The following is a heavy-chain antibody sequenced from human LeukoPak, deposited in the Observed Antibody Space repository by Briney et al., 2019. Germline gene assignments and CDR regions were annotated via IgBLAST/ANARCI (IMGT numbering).Heavy chain of an antibody. D-gene: IGHD3-16*02. CDR2: ISGSGGST. CDR1: GFTFSSYA. CDR3: AKAPYIAIDYDYVWGSFRPPYYYYYGMDV. J-gene: IGHJ6*02. V-gene: IGHV3-23*01. Sequence: GGSLRLSCAASGFTFSSYAMSWVRQAPGKGLEWVSAISGSGGSTYYADSVKGRFTICRDNSKNTLYLQMNSLRAEDTAVYYCAKAPYIAIDYDYVWGSFRPPYYYYYGMDVWGQGTTVTVSS.